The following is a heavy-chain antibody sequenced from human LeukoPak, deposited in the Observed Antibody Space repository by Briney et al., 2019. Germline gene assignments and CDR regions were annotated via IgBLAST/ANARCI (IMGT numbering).Heavy chain of an antibody. Sequence: SEALSLTCTVSGGSISRYYWTWIREPPGKGLEWIGYIYYSGSTIYSPSLKSRVTISVDTSKNQFSLKMSSVTAADTAVYYCARGRYSYGSKTTIDFWGQGTLVTVPS. CDR2: IYYSGST. J-gene: IGHJ4*02. D-gene: IGHD5-18*01. V-gene: IGHV4-59*01. CDR1: GGSISRYY. CDR3: ARGRYSYGSKTTIDF.